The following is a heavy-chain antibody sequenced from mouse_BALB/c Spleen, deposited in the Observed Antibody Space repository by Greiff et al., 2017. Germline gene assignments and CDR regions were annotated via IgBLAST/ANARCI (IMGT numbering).Heavy chain of an antibody. CDR2: ISYSGST. V-gene: IGHV3-2*02. Sequence: EVHLVESGPGLVKPSQSLSLTCTVTGYSITSDYAWNWIRQFPGNKLEWMGYISYSGSTSYNPSLKSRISITRDTSKNQFFLQLNSVTTEDTATYYCARNNYYGSSYTGYFDVWGAGTTVTVSS. CDR1: GYSITSDYA. CDR3: ARNNYYGSSYTGYFDV. J-gene: IGHJ1*01. D-gene: IGHD1-1*01.